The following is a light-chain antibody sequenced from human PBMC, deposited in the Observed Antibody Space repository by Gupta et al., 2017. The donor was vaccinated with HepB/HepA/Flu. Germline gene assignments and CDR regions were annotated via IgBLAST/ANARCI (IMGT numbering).Light chain of an antibody. CDR3: CQRDSTWWT. CDR1: QSISSN. Sequence: IQMTQSPSSLSASVADRGTITCRASQSISSNLNWYQQKPGRAAKLLLYAASSLQSEVPSRISGSRSARAFTLTIISMLPPDYATYYCCQRDSTWWTFGEGTKVEIK. J-gene: IGKJ1*01. V-gene: IGKV1-39*01. CDR2: AAS.